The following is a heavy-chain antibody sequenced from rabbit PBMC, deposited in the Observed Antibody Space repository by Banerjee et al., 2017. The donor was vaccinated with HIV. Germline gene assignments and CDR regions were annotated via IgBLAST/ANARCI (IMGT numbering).Heavy chain of an antibody. CDR1: GFSFSDKYV. V-gene: IGHV1S45*01. CDR2: INTSSGNT. Sequence: QEQLEESGGDLVKPGRSLTLTCTASGFSFSDKYVMCWVRQAPGKGLEWIACINTSSGNTVYANWVNGRFTISLDNAQNTVFLQMTSLTAADTASYFCARDLAGVIGWNFNLWGPGTLVTVS. J-gene: IGHJ4*01. D-gene: IGHD4-1*01. CDR3: ARDLAGVIGWNFNL.